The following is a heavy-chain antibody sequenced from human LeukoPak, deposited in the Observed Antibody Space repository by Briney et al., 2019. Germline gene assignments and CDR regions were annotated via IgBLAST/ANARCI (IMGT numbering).Heavy chain of an antibody. CDR2: IRAKAYGGTT. CDR3: TRGSGRFEY. D-gene: IGHD2-15*01. Sequence: PGRXXSLSCAGSGFTFGDFPMTWVRQAPGKGLEWVGYIRAKAYGGTTEYAASVKGRFTISRDDSKRIAFLQMNSLQTLDTAIYYCTRGSGRFEYWGQGVLVTVSS. CDR1: GFTFGDFP. J-gene: IGHJ4*02. V-gene: IGHV3-49*04.